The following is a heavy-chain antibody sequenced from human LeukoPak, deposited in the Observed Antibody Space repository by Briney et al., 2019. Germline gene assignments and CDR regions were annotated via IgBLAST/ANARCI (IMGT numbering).Heavy chain of an antibody. CDR2: ISDSGGST. CDR1: GFTFSGYA. J-gene: IGHJ4*02. Sequence: PGGSLRLSCAASGFTFSGYAMGWVRQVPGKGLEWVSTISDSGGSTFYADSVKGRFSISRDNSKNTLFLQMNSLRGEDTAVYYCAKGDGYNSPFDYWGQGTLIVVSS. D-gene: IGHD5-24*01. V-gene: IGHV3-23*01. CDR3: AKGDGYNSPFDY.